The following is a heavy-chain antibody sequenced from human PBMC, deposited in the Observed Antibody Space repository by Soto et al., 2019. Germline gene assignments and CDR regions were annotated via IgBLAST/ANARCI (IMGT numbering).Heavy chain of an antibody. CDR3: ARGYCGSTSCQYYFDF. CDR1: GYTFTGYA. Sequence: ASVKVSCKASGYTFTGYAIHWVRQAPGQRLEWMGWINGGNGDTKYSQKFQGRVTISRDTSASTAYMELTSLGSEDTAAYHCARGYCGSTSCQYYFDFWGQGTLVTSPQ. V-gene: IGHV1-3*01. D-gene: IGHD2-2*01. CDR2: INGGNGDT. J-gene: IGHJ4*02.